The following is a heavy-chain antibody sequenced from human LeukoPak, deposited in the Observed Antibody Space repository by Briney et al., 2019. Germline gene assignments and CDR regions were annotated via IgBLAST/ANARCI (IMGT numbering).Heavy chain of an antibody. CDR1: GYTLTELS. Sequence: ASVKVSCKVSGYTLTELSMHWVRQAPGKGLEWMGGFDPEGGETIYAQKFQGRVTMTEDTSTDTAYMELSSLRSEDTAVYYCATDRPYYYDSSGYYYFDYWGQGTLVTVSS. V-gene: IGHV1-24*01. CDR3: ATDRPYYYDSSGYYYFDY. CDR2: FDPEGGET. J-gene: IGHJ4*02. D-gene: IGHD3-22*01.